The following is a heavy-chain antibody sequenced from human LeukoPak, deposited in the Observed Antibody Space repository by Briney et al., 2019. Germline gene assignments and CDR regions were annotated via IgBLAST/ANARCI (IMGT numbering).Heavy chain of an antibody. CDR1: GGSISSYY. CDR3: ARDSGSYPHWFAP. CDR2: ILYSGIT. J-gene: IGHJ5*02. D-gene: IGHD1-26*01. Sequence: SETLSLTCTVSGGSISSYYWNWIRQPPGKGLEWIGYILYSGITNYNPSLTSRVTISVDTSKKQFSLKLTSVTAADTAVYYCARDSGSYPHWFAPWGQGTLVTVSS. V-gene: IGHV4-59*01.